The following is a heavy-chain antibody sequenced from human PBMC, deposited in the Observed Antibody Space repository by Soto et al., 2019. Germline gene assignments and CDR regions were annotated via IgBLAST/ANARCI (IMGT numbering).Heavy chain of an antibody. CDR3: ARGPVVVPAAISSPNNWFDP. J-gene: IGHJ5*02. V-gene: IGHV4-31*03. CDR2: IYYSGST. D-gene: IGHD2-2*01. CDR1: GGSISSGGYY. Sequence: QVQLQESGPGLVKPSQTLSLTCTVSGGSISSGGYYWSWIRQHPGKGLEWIGYIYYSGSTYYNPSLTSRVTISVDTSKNQFSLKLSSVTAADTAVYYCARGPVVVPAAISSPNNWFDPWGQGNLVTVSS.